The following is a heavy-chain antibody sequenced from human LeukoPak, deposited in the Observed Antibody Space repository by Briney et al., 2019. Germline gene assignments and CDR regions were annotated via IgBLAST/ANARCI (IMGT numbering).Heavy chain of an antibody. CDR3: VKDHGWLLYS. V-gene: IGHV3-23*01. Sequence: GGSLRLSCAASGFYFANYAMSWVRQAPGKGLEWVSGISLDGATTYYAGSVEGRFTISRDNSKNTLYLQMNSLRADDTAVYYCVKDHGWLLYSWGQGTLVTVSS. J-gene: IGHJ4*02. D-gene: IGHD3-9*01. CDR2: ISLDGATT. CDR1: GFYFANYA.